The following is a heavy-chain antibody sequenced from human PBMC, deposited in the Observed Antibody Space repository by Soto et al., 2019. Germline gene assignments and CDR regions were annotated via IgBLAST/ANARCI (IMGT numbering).Heavy chain of an antibody. CDR3: ARGGAVVVPGAVDRHNWFDP. D-gene: IGHD2-2*01. CDR1: GGTFSSYS. Sequence: QVQLVQSGAEVKKPGSSVKVSCEASGGTFSSYSFSWVRQAPGQGLEWMGRVIPILGMANYAQKFQGRVTIPADKSTSTVYMAMSSLRSEDTAVYYCARGGAVVVPGAVDRHNWFDPWGQGTLVTVSS. CDR2: VIPILGMA. J-gene: IGHJ5*02. V-gene: IGHV1-69*02.